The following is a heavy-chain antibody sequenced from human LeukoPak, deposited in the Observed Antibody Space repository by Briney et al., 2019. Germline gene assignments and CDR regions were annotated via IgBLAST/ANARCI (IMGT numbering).Heavy chain of an antibody. V-gene: IGHV4-39*07. CDR1: GGSIDRSFYY. D-gene: IGHD6-19*01. J-gene: IGHJ4*02. CDR3: ARLGGSAWHLDY. CDR2: LYYSGKA. Sequence: NPSETLSLTCTVSGGSIDRSFYYWGWIRQPPGKGLEWIGSLYYSGKAYYNPSLNSRITISLHTSKNLFSLKLNSVTAADTAVYYCARLGGSAWHLDYWGQGILVTVSS.